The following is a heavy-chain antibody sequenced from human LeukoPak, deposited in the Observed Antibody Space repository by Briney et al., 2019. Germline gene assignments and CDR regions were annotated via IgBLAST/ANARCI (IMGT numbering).Heavy chain of an antibody. Sequence: GGSLRLSCMASGFTSGNYAMSWVRQAPGKGLEWVSAIDGGRTYYGDSVKGRFTISRDNSKNTLFLQMNSLRAEDTAVYYCARSFPSWIQLWGAFDYWGQGTLVTVSS. V-gene: IGHV3-23*01. CDR2: IDGGRT. CDR3: ARSFPSWIQLWGAFDY. CDR1: GFTSGNYA. D-gene: IGHD5-18*01. J-gene: IGHJ4*02.